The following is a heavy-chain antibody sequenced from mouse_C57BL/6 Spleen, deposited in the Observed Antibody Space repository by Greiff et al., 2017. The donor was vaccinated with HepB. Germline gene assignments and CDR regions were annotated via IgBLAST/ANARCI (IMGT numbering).Heavy chain of an antibody. CDR2: ISSGSSTI. V-gene: IGHV5-17*01. J-gene: IGHJ1*03. CDR3: AKIPYYYGSSGYFDV. D-gene: IGHD1-1*01. Sequence: EVKLVESGGGLVKPGGSLKLSCAASGFTFSDYGMHWVRQAPEKGLEWVAYISSGSSTIYYADTVKGRFTISRDNAKNTLFLQMTSLRSEDTAMYYCAKIPYYYGSSGYFDVWGTGTTVTVSS. CDR1: GFTFSDYG.